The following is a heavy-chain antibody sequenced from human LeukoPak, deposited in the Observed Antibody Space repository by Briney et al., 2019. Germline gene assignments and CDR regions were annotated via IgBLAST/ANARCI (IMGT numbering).Heavy chain of an antibody. Sequence: GGSLRLSCVASGFTFSSYWMHWVRQAPGKGLVWVSRINHEETTTTYADSVKGRFTISRDNSKNTLYLQMNSLRAEDTAVYYCAKDSPWGELRGSYFDYWGQGTLVTVSS. V-gene: IGHV3-74*03. CDR3: AKDSPWGELRGSYFDY. D-gene: IGHD1-26*01. CDR1: GFTFSSYW. J-gene: IGHJ4*02. CDR2: INHEETTT.